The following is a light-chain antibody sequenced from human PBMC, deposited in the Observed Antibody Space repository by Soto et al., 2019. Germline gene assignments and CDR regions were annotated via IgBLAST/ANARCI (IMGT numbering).Light chain of an antibody. CDR1: QSVSSN. Sequence: EIVMTQSPSTLSGSPGGRATLSCGASQSVSSNLAWYQQKPGQAPRLFIYASSIRATGIPDRFSGSLYGTDFNLTISRLEPEDFAVYYCQQYGLSPRTFGRGTKVDIK. CDR2: ASS. CDR3: QQYGLSPRT. J-gene: IGKJ1*01. V-gene: IGKV3-20*01.